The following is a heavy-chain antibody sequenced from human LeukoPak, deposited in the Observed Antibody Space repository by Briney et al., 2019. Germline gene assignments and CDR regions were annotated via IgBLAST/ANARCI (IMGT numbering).Heavy chain of an antibody. D-gene: IGHD3-10*01. V-gene: IGHV4-4*02. J-gene: IGHJ5*02. CDR2: IYHSGST. Sequence: PSETLSLTCAVSGGSISSSNWWSWVRQPPGKGLEWIGEIYHSGSTNYNPSLKSRVTISVDTSKNQFSLKLSSVTAADTAVYYCARWGTFRYGSGSYYTLPSWFDPWGQGTLVTVSS. CDR3: ARWGTFRYGSGSYYTLPSWFDP. CDR1: GGSISSSNW.